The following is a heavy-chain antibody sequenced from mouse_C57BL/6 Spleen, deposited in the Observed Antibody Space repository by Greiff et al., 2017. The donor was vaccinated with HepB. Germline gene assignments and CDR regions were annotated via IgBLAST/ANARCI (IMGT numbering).Heavy chain of an antibody. V-gene: IGHV5-4*01. J-gene: IGHJ2*01. CDR3: TRDKVSYDVHYCDL. D-gene: IGHD2-3*01. CDR1: GFTFSSYA. CDR2: ISDGGSYT. Sequence: EVQRVESGGGLVKPGGSLKLSCAASGFTFSSYAMSWVRQTPEKRLEWVATISDGGSYTYYPDNVKGRFTISRDNAKNNLYLQMSHLKSEDTAMYFCTRDKVSYDVHYCDLGRQDTTLRVS.